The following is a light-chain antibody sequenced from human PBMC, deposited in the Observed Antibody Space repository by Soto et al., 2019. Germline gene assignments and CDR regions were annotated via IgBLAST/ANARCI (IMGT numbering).Light chain of an antibody. J-gene: IGLJ1*01. V-gene: IGLV2-14*01. Sequence: QSALTQPASVSGSPGQSITISCTGTSSDVGGYNYVSWYQQHPGKAPKLMIYDVSNRPSGVSNRFSGSKSGNTASLTISGLQAEDEADYYCSSYTGSSPPWVFGTGTKVTVL. CDR3: SSYTGSSPPWV. CDR2: DVS. CDR1: SSDVGGYNY.